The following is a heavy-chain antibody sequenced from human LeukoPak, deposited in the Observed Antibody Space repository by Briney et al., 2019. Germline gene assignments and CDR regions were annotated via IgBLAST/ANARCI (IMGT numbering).Heavy chain of an antibody. D-gene: IGHD5/OR15-5a*01. CDR1: GDSISNHIYY. Sequence: SETLSLTCAISGDSISNHIYYWDWIRQTPGKGLEWIGAVYYTGNAYYNPSLKSRVTISVDTSDNRFSLHLSSVNAADTAIYYCARLRALSGHRGAFDIWGQGTLVTVSS. CDR2: VYYTGNA. CDR3: ARLRALSGHRGAFDI. J-gene: IGHJ3*02. V-gene: IGHV4-39*01.